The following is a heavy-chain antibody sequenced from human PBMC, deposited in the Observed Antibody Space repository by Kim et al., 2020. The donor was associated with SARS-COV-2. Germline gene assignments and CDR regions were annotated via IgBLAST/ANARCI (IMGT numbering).Heavy chain of an antibody. D-gene: IGHD2-21*02. CDR2: IYPGDSDT. CDR1: GYSFTSYW. J-gene: IGHJ4*02. V-gene: IGHV5-51*01. CDR3: ARAPLYCGGDCYSGDY. Sequence: GESLKISCKGSGYSFTSYWIGWVRQMPGKGLEWMGIIYPGDSDTRYSPSFQGQVTISADKSISTAYLQWSSLKASDTAMYYCARAPLYCGGDCYSGDYWGQGTLVTVSS.